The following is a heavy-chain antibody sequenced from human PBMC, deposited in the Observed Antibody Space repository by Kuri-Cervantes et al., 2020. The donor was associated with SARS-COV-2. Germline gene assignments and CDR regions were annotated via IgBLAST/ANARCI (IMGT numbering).Heavy chain of an antibody. V-gene: IGHV3-23*01. CDR3: ARNMVRGVIIYYYGMDV. Sequence: ETLSLTCAASGFTFSSYAMSWVRQAPGKGLEWVSAISGSGGSTYYADSVKGRFTISRDNSKNTLYLQMNSLRAEDTAVYYCARNMVRGVIIYYYGMDVWGQGTTVTVSS. D-gene: IGHD3-10*01. J-gene: IGHJ6*02. CDR2: ISGSGGST. CDR1: GFTFSSYA.